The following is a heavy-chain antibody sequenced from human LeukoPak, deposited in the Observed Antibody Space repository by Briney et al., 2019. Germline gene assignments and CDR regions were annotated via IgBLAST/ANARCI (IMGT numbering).Heavy chain of an antibody. CDR1: GYTFTGYY. CDR3: ARAPQLERPDFDY. Sequence: ASVKLSCKASGYTFTGYYMHWVRQAPGQGLGWMGWINPNSGGTNYAQKFQGRVTMTRDTSISTAYMELSRLRSDDTAVYYCARAPQLERPDFDYWGQGTLVTVSS. CDR2: INPNSGGT. V-gene: IGHV1-2*02. D-gene: IGHD1-1*01. J-gene: IGHJ4*02.